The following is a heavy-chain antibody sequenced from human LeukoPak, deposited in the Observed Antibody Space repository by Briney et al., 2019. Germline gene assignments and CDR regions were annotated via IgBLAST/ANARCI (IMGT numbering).Heavy chain of an antibody. V-gene: IGHV3-73*01. J-gene: IGHJ3*02. D-gene: IGHD4-23*01. CDR3: ASEGYGGNSDAFDI. CDR2: VKSKANSYAT. CDR1: GFTFSDSA. Sequence: GGSLRLSCAASGFTFSDSAMHWVRQASGKGLEWVGRVKSKANSYATAYAASVKGRFTISRDDSQNTAYLQMNSLRAEDTAVYYCASEGYGGNSDAFDIWGQGTMVTVS.